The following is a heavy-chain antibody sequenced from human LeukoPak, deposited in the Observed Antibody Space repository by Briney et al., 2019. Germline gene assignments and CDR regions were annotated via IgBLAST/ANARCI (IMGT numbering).Heavy chain of an antibody. J-gene: IGHJ6*03. CDR3: ARDRLLEDRDYSYYYYMDV. CDR1: GFTFSTYT. D-gene: IGHD1-1*01. CDR2: ISSSSSYI. Sequence: KPGGSLRLSCAASGFTFSTYTINWVRQAPGKGLEWVSSISSSSSYIYYADSVKGRFTISGDNAKNSLYLQMNSLRAEDTPVYHCARDRLLEDRDYSYYYYMDVWGKGTTVTVSS. V-gene: IGHV3-21*01.